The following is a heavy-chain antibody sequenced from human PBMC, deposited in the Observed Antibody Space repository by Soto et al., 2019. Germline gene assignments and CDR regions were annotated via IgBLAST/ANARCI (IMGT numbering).Heavy chain of an antibody. D-gene: IGHD2-15*01. CDR1: GFTFSDSA. CDR3: TRAQDADFGAGICRNWFNP. Sequence: EVQLVESGGGLVQPGGSLKLSCAASGFTFSDSAMHWVRQASGKGLEWVGRIKTKPNNYATAYGASVQGRCTISRDDSKSTAYLQMYRPRPYDSALYYCTRAQDADFGAGICRNWFNPWGQGILVTVSS. V-gene: IGHV3-73*01. CDR2: IKTKPNNYAT. J-gene: IGHJ5*02.